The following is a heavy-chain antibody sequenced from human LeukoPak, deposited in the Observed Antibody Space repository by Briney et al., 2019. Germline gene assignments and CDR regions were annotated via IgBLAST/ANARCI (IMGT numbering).Heavy chain of an antibody. CDR3: AELGITMIGGV. CDR2: IPYDGSDK. Sequence: QTGGSLRLSCAASGFTFSAFGMHWVRQAPGKGLEWVTFIPYDGSDKYYADSVKGRFTISRDNSKNTLYLQMNNMRTEDTAVYYCAELGITMIGGVWGKGTTVTISS. J-gene: IGHJ6*04. CDR1: GFTFSAFG. V-gene: IGHV3-30*02. D-gene: IGHD3-10*02.